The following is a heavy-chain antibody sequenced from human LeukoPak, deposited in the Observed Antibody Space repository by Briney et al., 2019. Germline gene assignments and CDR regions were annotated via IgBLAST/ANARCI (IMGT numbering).Heavy chain of an antibody. CDR3: ARAGGPKYDSWRKTSKKFDY. Sequence: ASVKVSCKASGGTFSSYAISWVRQAPGQGLEWMGRIIPILGIANYAQKFQGRVTITADKSTSTAYMELSSLRSEDTAVYYCARAGGPKYDSWRKTSKKFDYWGQGTLVTVSS. J-gene: IGHJ4*02. CDR2: IIPILGIA. CDR1: GGTFSSYA. D-gene: IGHD3-3*01. V-gene: IGHV1-69*04.